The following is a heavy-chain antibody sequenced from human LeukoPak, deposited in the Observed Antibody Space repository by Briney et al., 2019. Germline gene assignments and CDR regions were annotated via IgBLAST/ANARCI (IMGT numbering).Heavy chain of an antibody. V-gene: IGHV7-4-1*02. J-gene: IGHJ4*02. CDR3: AVNLVAAGHPSY. D-gene: IGHD6-13*01. CDR1: GYTFIKYA. CDR2: INTNTENP. Sequence: GASVKVSCKASGYTFIKYAMNWVRQAPGQGLEWMGWINTNTENPTYAQGLTRRVVFSLDTSVTTAYLQISSLKAEDTAVYYCAVNLVAAGHPSYWGQGSLVTVSS.